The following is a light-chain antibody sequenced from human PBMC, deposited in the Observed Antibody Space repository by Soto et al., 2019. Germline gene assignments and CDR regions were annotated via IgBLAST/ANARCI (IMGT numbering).Light chain of an antibody. J-gene: IGLJ2*01. V-gene: IGLV1-51*01. Sequence: QSVLTQPPSVSAAPGQKVTISCSGSSSNIGNNFVSWYQHLPGAAPKRLIYDNNERPPGIPDRFSGSKSGTSATLGIAGLQTGDEADFYCGAWDSSLSAVLFGGGTKVTVL. CDR2: DNN. CDR3: GAWDSSLSAVL. CDR1: SSNIGNNF.